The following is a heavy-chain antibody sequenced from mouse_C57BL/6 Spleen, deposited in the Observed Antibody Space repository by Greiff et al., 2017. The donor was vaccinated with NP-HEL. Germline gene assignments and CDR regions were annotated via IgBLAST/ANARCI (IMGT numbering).Heavy chain of an antibody. V-gene: IGHV1-50*01. CDR3: ARAAGAMDY. Sequence: QVHVKQPGAELVKPGASVKLSCKASGYTFTSYWMQWVKQRPGQGLEWIGEIDPSDSYTNYNQKFKGKATLTVDTSSSTAYMQLSSLTSEDSAVYYCARAAGAMDYWGQGTSVTVSS. J-gene: IGHJ4*01. CDR2: IDPSDSYT. CDR1: GYTFTSYW.